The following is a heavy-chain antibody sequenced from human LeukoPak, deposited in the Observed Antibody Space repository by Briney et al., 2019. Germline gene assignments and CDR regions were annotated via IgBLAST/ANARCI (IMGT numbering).Heavy chain of an antibody. CDR1: GGSISSSRYY. J-gene: IGHJ5*02. CDR3: AREGAFAMVRGVPHWFDP. CDR2: IYDGGST. D-gene: IGHD3-10*01. Sequence: SETLSLTCTVSGGSISSSRYYWGWIRQPPGKGLEWIGSIYDGGSTYYNPSLKSRVTISVDTSKKQFSLKLNSVTAADTAVYYCAREGAFAMVRGVPHWFDPWGQGTLVTVSS. V-gene: IGHV4-39*07.